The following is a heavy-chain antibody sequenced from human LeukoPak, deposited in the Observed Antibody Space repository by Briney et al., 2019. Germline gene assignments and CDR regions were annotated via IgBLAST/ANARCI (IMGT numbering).Heavy chain of an antibody. CDR2: INPNSGGT. CDR3: ARDRVEIQLWLNY. CDR1: GYTFTGYY. V-gene: IGHV1-2*02. D-gene: IGHD5-18*01. J-gene: IGHJ4*02. Sequence: GASVKVSCMASGYTFTGYYMHWVRQAPGQGLEWMGWINPNSGGTNYAQKFQGRVTMTRDTSISTAYMELSRLRSDDTAVYYCARDRVEIQLWLNYWGQGTLVTVSS.